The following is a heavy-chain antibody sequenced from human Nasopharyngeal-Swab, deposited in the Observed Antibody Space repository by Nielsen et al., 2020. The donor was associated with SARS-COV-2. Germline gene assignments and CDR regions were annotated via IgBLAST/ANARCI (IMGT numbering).Heavy chain of an antibody. V-gene: IGHV3-7*03. CDR3: ARDGVSSHLIPVIALPIYYYYFMDV. Sequence: GESLKISWAASGFTFSSYWMSWVRQAPGKGLEWVANIKQDGSEKYYVDSVKGRFTISRDNAKNSLYLQMNSLRAEDTAVYYCARDGVSSHLIPVIALPIYYYYFMDVWGQGTTVTVSS. J-gene: IGHJ6*02. CDR2: IKQDGSEK. D-gene: IGHD2-21*01. CDR1: GFTFSSYW.